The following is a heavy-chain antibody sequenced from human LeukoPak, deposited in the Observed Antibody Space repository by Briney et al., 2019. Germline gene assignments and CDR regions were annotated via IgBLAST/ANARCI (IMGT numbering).Heavy chain of an antibody. J-gene: IGHJ4*02. CDR3: ARTWQWLPFDY. CDR1: GGTISSYY. Sequence: SETLSLTCTVSGGTISSYYWSWIRQPAGKGLEWIGRIYISGSTNYNPSLKSRVTMSVDTSKNQFSLKLSSATAADTAVYYCARTWQWLPFDYWGQGTLVTVSS. V-gene: IGHV4-4*07. CDR2: IYISGST. D-gene: IGHD6-19*01.